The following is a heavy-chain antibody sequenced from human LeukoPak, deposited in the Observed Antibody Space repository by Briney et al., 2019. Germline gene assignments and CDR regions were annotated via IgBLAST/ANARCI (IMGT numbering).Heavy chain of an antibody. CDR1: GFTFSSYA. V-gene: IGHV3-30-3*01. J-gene: IGHJ4*02. CDR2: ISYDGSNK. Sequence: PGGSLRLSCAASGFTFSSYAMHWVRQAPGKGLEWVAVISYDGSNKYYADSVKGRFTISRDNSKNTLYLQMNSLRAEDTAVYYCARDMGNYDSVFDYWGQGTLVTVSS. D-gene: IGHD3-3*01. CDR3: ARDMGNYDSVFDY.